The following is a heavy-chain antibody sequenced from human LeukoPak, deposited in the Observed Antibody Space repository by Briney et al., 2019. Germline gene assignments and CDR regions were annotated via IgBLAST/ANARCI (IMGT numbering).Heavy chain of an antibody. CDR1: GFTFSNYT. J-gene: IGHJ4*02. CDR2: LSSNTREM. D-gene: IGHD2-8*01. Sequence: PGGSLRLSCAASGFTFSNYTMNWVRQAPGKGREWVSYLSSNTREMFYADSVKGRFTISRDNAKNSLYLQMNSLRAEDTAVYYCARAGTDIVLMVYAPPFDYWGQGTLVTVSS. CDR3: ARAGTDIVLMVYAPPFDY. V-gene: IGHV3-21*01.